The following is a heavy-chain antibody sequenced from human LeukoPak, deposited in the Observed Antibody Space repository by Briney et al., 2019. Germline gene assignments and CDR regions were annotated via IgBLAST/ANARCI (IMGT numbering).Heavy chain of an antibody. D-gene: IGHD6-13*01. V-gene: IGHV3-30*02. CDR1: GFTFSSYG. J-gene: IGHJ4*02. CDR2: IRYDGSNK. CDR3: AEFPQLVPRNYDC. Sequence: PWGSLRLSCAASGFTFSSYGMHWVRQAPGKGLEWVAFIRYDGSNKYYADSVKGRFTISRDNSKNTLYLQMNSLRAEDTAVYYCAEFPQLVPRNYDCWGQGTLVTVSS.